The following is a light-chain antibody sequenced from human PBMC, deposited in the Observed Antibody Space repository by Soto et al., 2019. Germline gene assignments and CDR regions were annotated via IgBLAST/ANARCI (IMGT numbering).Light chain of an antibody. CDR3: QQRSDWPIT. V-gene: IGKV3-11*01. CDR1: QSVSSY. J-gene: IGKJ5*01. CDR2: DAS. Sequence: PGERATLSCRASQSVSSYLAWYQQKPGQAPRLLISDASNRATGIPARFSGSGSGTDFTLTISSLEPEDFAVYYCQQRSDWPITFGQGTRLEIK.